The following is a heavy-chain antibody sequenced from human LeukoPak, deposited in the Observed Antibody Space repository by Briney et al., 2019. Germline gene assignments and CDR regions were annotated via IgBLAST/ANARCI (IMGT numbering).Heavy chain of an antibody. D-gene: IGHD3-22*01. J-gene: IGHJ3*02. CDR1: GFTFSGYA. Sequence: GGSLRLSCAASGFTFSGYAMSWVRQAPGKGLEWVSDINGSGGSTYYADSVKGRFTISRDNSKNTLYLQMNTLRAEDTAVYYCARVRRYYYDSSVKGAFDIWGQGTMVTVS. CDR2: INGSGGST. CDR3: ARVRRYYYDSSVKGAFDI. V-gene: IGHV3-23*01.